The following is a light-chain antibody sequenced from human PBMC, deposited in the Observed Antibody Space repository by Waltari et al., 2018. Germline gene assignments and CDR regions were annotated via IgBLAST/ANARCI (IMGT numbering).Light chain of an antibody. J-gene: IGKJ1*01. CDR1: QDITTF. CDR2: DAS. CDR3: LQYDSLPWT. Sequence: DIQMTQSPSSLSASVGDRVTITCQVNQDITTFLNWYQQKPGNAPKLLIYDASDLETGFPSRFSGSGSGTEFAFTINSLQPEDIATYYCLQYDSLPWTFGQGTKVDI. V-gene: IGKV1-33*01.